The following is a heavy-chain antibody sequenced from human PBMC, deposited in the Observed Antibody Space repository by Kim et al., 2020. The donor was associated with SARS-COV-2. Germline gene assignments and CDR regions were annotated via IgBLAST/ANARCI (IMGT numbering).Heavy chain of an antibody. D-gene: IGHD3-10*01. Sequence: SETLSLTCTVSGDSISGITSYWGWIRQPPGKGLEWLGSIDARGKDYYNPSLVSRIALSVDTSENQILLKLRSVTAADTAIYYCAKYTGGTMADYWGPGTLVTVSS. CDR3: AKYTGGTMADY. J-gene: IGHJ4*02. V-gene: IGHV4-39*01. CDR1: GDSISGITSY. CDR2: IDARGKD.